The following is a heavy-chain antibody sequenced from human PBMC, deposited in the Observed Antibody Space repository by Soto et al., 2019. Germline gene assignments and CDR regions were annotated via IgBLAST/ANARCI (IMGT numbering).Heavy chain of an antibody. J-gene: IGHJ4*02. V-gene: IGHV3-23*01. CDR1: GFTFSSYA. Sequence: GGSLRLSCVASGFTFSSYAMSWVRQAPGKGLEWVSAISGSGGSTYYADSVKGRFTISRDNSKNTLYLQMNSLRAEDTAVYYCAKDRIAARPRYYFDYWGQGTLVTVSS. CDR2: ISGSGGST. D-gene: IGHD6-6*01. CDR3: AKDRIAARPRYYFDY.